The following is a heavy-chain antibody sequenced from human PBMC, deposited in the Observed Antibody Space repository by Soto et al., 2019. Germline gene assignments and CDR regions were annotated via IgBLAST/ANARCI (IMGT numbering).Heavy chain of an antibody. CDR3: AKDIWSVHNVYYYYGMDV. Sequence: EVQLLESGGGLVQPGGSLRLSCAASGFTFSSYAMSWVRQAPGKGLEWVSAISGSGGSTYYADSVKGRFTISRDNSKNTLSLQMNSLRAEDTAVYDCAKDIWSVHNVYYYYGMDVWGQGTTVTVSS. V-gene: IGHV3-23*01. D-gene: IGHD1-1*01. CDR2: ISGSGGST. CDR1: GFTFSSYA. J-gene: IGHJ6*02.